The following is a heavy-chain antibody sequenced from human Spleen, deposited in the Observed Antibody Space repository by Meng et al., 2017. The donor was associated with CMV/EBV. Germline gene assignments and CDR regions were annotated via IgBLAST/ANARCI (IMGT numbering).Heavy chain of an antibody. CDR3: ARGSSIAARH. CDR1: GFTFSSYW. D-gene: IGHD6-6*01. V-gene: IGHV3-7*01. Sequence: GESLKISCAASGFTFSSYWMSWVRQAPGKGLEWVANIKQDGSEKYYVDSVKGRFTISRDNAKNSLYLQMNSLRAEDTVVYYCARGSSIAARHWGQGTLVTVSS. J-gene: IGHJ4*02. CDR2: IKQDGSEK.